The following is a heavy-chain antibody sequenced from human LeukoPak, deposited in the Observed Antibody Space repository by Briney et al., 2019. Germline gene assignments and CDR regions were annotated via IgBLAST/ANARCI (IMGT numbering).Heavy chain of an antibody. CDR1: GGSISSSSYY. V-gene: IGHV4-39*01. Sequence: SETLSLTCTVSGGSISSSSYYWGWNRQPPGKGLEWIGSIYYSGSTYYNPSLKSRVTISVDTSKNQFPLKLSSVTAADTAVYYCARRSGTSKTFDYWGQGTLVTVSS. J-gene: IGHJ4*02. D-gene: IGHD1-1*01. CDR3: ARRSGTSKTFDY. CDR2: IYYSGST.